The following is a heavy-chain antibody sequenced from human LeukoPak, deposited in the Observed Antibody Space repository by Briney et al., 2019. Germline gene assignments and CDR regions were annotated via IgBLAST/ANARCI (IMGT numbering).Heavy chain of an antibody. D-gene: IGHD2-21*02. CDR3: ARASLVTAIRVDYYYYMDV. J-gene: IGHJ6*03. V-gene: IGHV1-2*02. CDR1: GYTFTKYH. Sequence: ASVKVSCKASGYTFTKYHIHWVRQAPGQGLEWMGWIKPNSGDTNYPQKFQGRVTMTRDTSISTAYMELSRLRSDDTAVYYCARASLVTAIRVDYYYYMDVWGKGTTVTISS. CDR2: IKPNSGDT.